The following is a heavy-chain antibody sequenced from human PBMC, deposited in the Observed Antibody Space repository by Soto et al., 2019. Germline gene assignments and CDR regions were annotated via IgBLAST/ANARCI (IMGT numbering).Heavy chain of an antibody. D-gene: IGHD3-10*01. V-gene: IGHV4-34*01. CDR3: ARAVIRTNGSGMGRSANYYYGMDV. CDR2: INHSGST. Sequence: SETLSLTCAVYGGSFSGYYWSWIRQPPGKGLEWIGEINHSGSTNYNPSLKSRVTISVDTSKNQFSLKLSSVTAADTAVYYCARAVIRTNGSGMGRSANYYYGMDVWGQGTTVTVSS. CDR1: GGSFSGYY. J-gene: IGHJ6*02.